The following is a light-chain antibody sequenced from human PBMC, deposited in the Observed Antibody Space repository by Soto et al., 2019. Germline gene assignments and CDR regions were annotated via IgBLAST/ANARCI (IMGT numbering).Light chain of an antibody. CDR1: SSDVGKYDY. J-gene: IGLJ2*01. Sequence: QSALTQPPSASGSPGQAVTISCTGTSSDVGKYDYVSWFQHHPGKAPKLIIYEVSKRPSGVPDRFSGSKSGNTAYLTISGLQAEDEADYYCSSFSSISTIIFGGGTKVTVL. V-gene: IGLV2-8*01. CDR3: SSFSSISTII. CDR2: EVS.